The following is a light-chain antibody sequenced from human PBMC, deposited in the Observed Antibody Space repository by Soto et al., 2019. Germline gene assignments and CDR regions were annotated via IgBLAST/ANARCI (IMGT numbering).Light chain of an antibody. Sequence: DIQMTQYPSTLSGSVGDRVTITCRASQTISSWLAWYQQKPGKAPKLLIYKASTLKSGVPSRFSGSGSGTEFTLTISSLQSEDFAVYYCQQYNEWPPFTFGQGTRLEIK. CDR3: QQYNEWPPFT. V-gene: IGKV1-5*03. J-gene: IGKJ5*01. CDR2: KAS. CDR1: QTISSW.